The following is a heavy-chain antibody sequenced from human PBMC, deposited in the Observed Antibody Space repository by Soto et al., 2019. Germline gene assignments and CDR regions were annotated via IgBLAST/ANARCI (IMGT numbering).Heavy chain of an antibody. CDR2: ISDNGGNT. CDR1: GFTFRSYA. CDR3: AKDFSYDSSGVLDS. J-gene: IGHJ4*02. Sequence: VQLLESGGALVQPGGSLRLSCEASGFTFRSYAMSWVRQAPGKGLEWVSAISDNGGNTYYPDSVRGRFTISRDNSKNTLFLQMNSVRAEDTAVYYCAKDFSYDSSGVLDSWGQGTLVTVSS. V-gene: IGHV3-23*01. D-gene: IGHD3-22*01.